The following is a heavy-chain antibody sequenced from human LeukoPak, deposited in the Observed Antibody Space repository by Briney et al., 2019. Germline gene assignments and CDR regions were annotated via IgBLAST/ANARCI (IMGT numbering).Heavy chain of an antibody. CDR3: ARGYNSNWRDLFDY. V-gene: IGHV1-46*01. Sequence: ASVQASCKASGYTFTSYFMHWVRQAPGQGLEWMGIINSGGGFTTYAQKFQGRVIMTRDTSTSTIYMELSSMRSDDTAVYYCARGYNSNWRDLFDYWAQGTLVSVSS. CDR1: GYTFTSYF. D-gene: IGHD6-13*01. J-gene: IGHJ4*02. CDR2: INSGGGFT.